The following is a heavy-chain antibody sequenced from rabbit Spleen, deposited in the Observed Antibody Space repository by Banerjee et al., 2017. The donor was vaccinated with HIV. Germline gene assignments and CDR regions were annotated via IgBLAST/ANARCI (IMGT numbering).Heavy chain of an antibody. V-gene: IGHV1S47*01. Sequence: QEQLMESGGGLVQPGGSLKLSCKASGFDFSSYGVSWVRQAPGKGLEWIGYIDLLFGTTHYANWVNGRFTISSHNAQSTLYLQLNSLTAVDTATYFCVRGASSSGYYSLWGQGTLVTVS. CDR2: IDLLFGTT. J-gene: IGHJ3*01. D-gene: IGHD1-1*01. CDR1: GFDFSSYG. CDR3: VRGASSSGYYSL.